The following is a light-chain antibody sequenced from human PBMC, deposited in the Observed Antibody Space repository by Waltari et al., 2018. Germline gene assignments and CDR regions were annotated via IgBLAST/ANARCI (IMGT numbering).Light chain of an antibody. CDR2: DVS. CDR1: SSDVGGHKY. J-gene: IGLJ1*01. Sequence: GQSITISCTGTSSDVGGHKYVSWYQQNPGKAPKLIIYDVSNRPSGISNRFSGSKSGDTASLTISGLQAEDEADYYCGSYTSGNTGRVFGTGTKVTVL. CDR3: GSYTSGNTGRV. V-gene: IGLV2-14*04.